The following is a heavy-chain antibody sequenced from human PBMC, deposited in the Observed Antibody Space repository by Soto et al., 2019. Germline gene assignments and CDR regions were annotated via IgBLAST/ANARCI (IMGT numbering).Heavy chain of an antibody. Sequence: QLQLQESDPGLVKPSETLSLTCSVSGVSISNTSYYWGWIRQPPRKGLEWVGTIYFSGSTFYNPSLKSRVTISIDTSKNQFSLRLSSVTAADTAVYYCARHGSYWGQGTLVTVSS. CDR3: ARHGSY. V-gene: IGHV4-39*01. CDR2: IYFSGST. J-gene: IGHJ4*02. CDR1: GVSISNTSYY.